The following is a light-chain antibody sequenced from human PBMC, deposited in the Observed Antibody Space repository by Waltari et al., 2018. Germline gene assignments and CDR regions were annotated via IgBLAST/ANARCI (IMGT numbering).Light chain of an antibody. J-gene: IGKJ2*01. V-gene: IGKV3-15*01. CDR1: QSVNSN. CDR3: QQYNNLPPEDT. CDR2: GAS. Sequence: EIVMTQSPATLSMSPGERATLSCRDSQSVNSNLAWYQQKPGQAARLLIYGASTRATGIPSRFIGSGSGTDFSLTISSLQSEDFAVYYCQQYNNLPPEDTFGQGTKLEIK.